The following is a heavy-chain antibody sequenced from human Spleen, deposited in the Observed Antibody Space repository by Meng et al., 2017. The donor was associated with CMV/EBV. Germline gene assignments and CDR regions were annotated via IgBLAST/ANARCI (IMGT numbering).Heavy chain of an antibody. CDR2: IKTESEGGTT. Sequence: GESLKISCGASGFTFNNDWMNWVRQAPGKGLEWVGRIKTESEGGTTAYAAPVKGRFTISRDDSKNTLYLQMNSLKTEDSAVYFCTTLATSHYDSLTSYYIYDYWGQGTLVTVSS. D-gene: IGHD3-9*01. J-gene: IGHJ4*02. V-gene: IGHV3-15*01. CDR1: GFTFNNDW. CDR3: TTLATSHYDSLTSYYIYDY.